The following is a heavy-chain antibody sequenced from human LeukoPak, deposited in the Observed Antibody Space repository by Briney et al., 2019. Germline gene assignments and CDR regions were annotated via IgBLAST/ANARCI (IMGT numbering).Heavy chain of an antibody. Sequence: PGGSLRLSCAASGFTFSSYGMSWVRQAPGKGLEWVSAISGSGGSTYYADSVKGRFTISRDNSKNTLYLQMNSLRAEDTAVYYCAKDILWFGESSFDYWGQGTLVTVSS. CDR3: AKDILWFGESSFDY. J-gene: IGHJ4*02. CDR2: ISGSGGST. D-gene: IGHD3-10*01. CDR1: GFTFSSYG. V-gene: IGHV3-23*01.